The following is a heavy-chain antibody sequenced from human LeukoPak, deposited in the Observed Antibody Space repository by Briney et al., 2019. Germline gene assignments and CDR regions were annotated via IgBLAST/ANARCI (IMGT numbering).Heavy chain of an antibody. CDR1: GFTFSNYD. CDR2: ISYDGTNK. J-gene: IGHJ4*02. CDR3: AKENDFVY. V-gene: IGHV3-30*18. D-gene: IGHD3-3*01. Sequence: GRSLRLSCAASGFTFSNYDMHWVRQAPGKGLEWVAVISYDGTNKYYADSVKGRFTISRDNSKSTLYLQMNSLRAEDTAVYYCAKENDFVYWGQGALVTVSS.